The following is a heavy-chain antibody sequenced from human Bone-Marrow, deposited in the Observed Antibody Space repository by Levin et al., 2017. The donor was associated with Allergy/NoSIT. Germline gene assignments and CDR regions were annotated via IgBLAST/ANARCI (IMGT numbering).Heavy chain of an antibody. CDR2: ISSSSSTI. D-gene: IGHD3-22*01. CDR3: ARTNYYDSSGYAPGAFDI. J-gene: IGHJ3*02. CDR1: GFTFSSYS. Sequence: GGSLRLSCAASGFTFSSYSMNWVRQAPGKGLEWVSYISSSSSTIYYADSVKGRFTISRDNAKNSLYLQMNSLRDEDTAVYYCARTNYYDSSGYAPGAFDIWGQGTMVTVSS. V-gene: IGHV3-48*02.